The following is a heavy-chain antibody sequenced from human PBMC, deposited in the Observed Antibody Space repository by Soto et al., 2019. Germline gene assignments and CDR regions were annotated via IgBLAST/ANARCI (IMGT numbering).Heavy chain of an antibody. J-gene: IGHJ6*02. CDR3: ARGGDGNNFGDYYYYGMDV. CDR2: INPNSGGT. D-gene: IGHD3-10*01. Sequence: GASVKVSCKASGYTFTGYYMHWVRQAPGQGLEWMGWINPNSGGTNYAQKFQGWVTMTRDTSISTAYMELSRLRSDDTAVYYCARGGDGNNFGDYYYYGMDVWGQGTTVTVSS. V-gene: IGHV1-2*04. CDR1: GYTFTGYY.